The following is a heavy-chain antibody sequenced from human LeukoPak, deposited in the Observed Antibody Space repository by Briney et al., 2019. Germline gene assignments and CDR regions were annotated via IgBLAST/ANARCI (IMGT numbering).Heavy chain of an antibody. CDR3: ATESIGRHYDY. V-gene: IGHV3-21*01. J-gene: IGHJ4*02. CDR2: IGPTGTDT. CDR1: GFSFSSYG. D-gene: IGHD3-3*02. Sequence: GGSLRLSYAASGFSFSSYGFNWVRQAPGKGLEWVSSIGPTGTDTYPADSVKGRFTISRDNAKNSLYLQMDSLRAEDTAVYYCATESIGRHYDYWGQGTLLTVSS.